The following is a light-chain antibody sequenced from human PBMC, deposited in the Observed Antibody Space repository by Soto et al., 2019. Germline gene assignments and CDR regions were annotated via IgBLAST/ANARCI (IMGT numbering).Light chain of an antibody. J-gene: IGKJ4*01. CDR2: GVS. CDR1: QSVSSSY. Sequence: ESVLTQYPGTLSLSPRERATLSCRAGQSVSSSYLAWYQQKPGQAPRLLIYGVSSRATGIPDRVSGSGSGTDFILTISRLEPEDFAVYYCQQYGNSPLTFGGGTKV. CDR3: QQYGNSPLT. V-gene: IGKV3-20*01.